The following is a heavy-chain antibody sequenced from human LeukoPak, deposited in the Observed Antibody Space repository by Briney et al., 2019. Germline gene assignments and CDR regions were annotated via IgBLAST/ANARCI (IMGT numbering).Heavy chain of an antibody. CDR2: IRGKANSYAT. V-gene: IGHV3-73*01. J-gene: IGHJ4*02. Sequence: GGSLRLSCAASEFTFSGSAVHWVRQASGKGLERVGRIRGKANSYATAYAASVKGRFTFSRDDSKNTAYLQMNSLKTEDTAVYYCTREFMDYWGQGTLVTVSS. D-gene: IGHD3-10*01. CDR3: TREFMDY. CDR1: EFTFSGSA.